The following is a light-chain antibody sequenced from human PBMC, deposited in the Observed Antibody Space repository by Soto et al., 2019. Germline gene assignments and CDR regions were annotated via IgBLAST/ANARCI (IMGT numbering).Light chain of an antibody. Sequence: QSVLTQPPSVSGAPGQRVTISCTGSSSNIGTGYDVHWYQQHPGKAPKLMIYDVNKRPSGVPDRFSGSKSDNTASLTVSGLQAEDEDDYYCVSYAGGNYVLGNGTKVT. J-gene: IGLJ1*01. CDR2: DVN. CDR3: VSYAGGNYV. V-gene: IGLV1-40*01. CDR1: SSNIGTGYD.